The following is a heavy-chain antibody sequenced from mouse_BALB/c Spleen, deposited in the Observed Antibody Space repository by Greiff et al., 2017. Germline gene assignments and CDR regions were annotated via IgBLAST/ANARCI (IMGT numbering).Heavy chain of an antibody. CDR2: ISSGSSTT. CDR1: GFTFSSFG. V-gene: IGHV5-17*02. J-gene: IGHJ4*01. CDR3: ARDYYGSSLYYAMDY. Sequence: EVKLVESGGGLVQPGGSRKLSCAASGFTFSSFGMHWVRQAPEKGLEWVAYISSGSSTTYYADTVKGRFTISRDNTKNTLYLQMTSLRSEDTAMYYCARDYYGSSLYYAMDYWGQGTSVTVSS. D-gene: IGHD1-1*01.